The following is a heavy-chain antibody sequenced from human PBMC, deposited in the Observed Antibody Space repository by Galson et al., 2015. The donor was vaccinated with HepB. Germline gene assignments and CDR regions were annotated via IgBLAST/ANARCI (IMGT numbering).Heavy chain of an antibody. CDR1: GFSITNYY. J-gene: IGHJ2*01. CDR2: IYSTGNT. Sequence: LSLTCTVSGFSITNYYWSWIRQPPGKGLEYIGYIYSTGNTNYNPSLESRVSMSVDTSKNQFSLKLYSVTAADTAVYYCARLGLLPWYFDVWGRGTLVTVSS. D-gene: IGHD2-21*02. CDR3: ARLGLLPWYFDV. V-gene: IGHV4-59*01.